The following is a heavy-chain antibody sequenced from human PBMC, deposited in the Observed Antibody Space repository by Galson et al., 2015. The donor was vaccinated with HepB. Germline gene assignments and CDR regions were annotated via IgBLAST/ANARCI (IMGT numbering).Heavy chain of an antibody. CDR3: ARDGFSFGSHDY. J-gene: IGHJ4*02. D-gene: IGHD3-16*01. V-gene: IGHV3-7*03. CDR2: IIQDGSVT. CDR1: GFSLSTYW. Sequence: SLRLSCAASGFSLSTYWMSWVRQAPGKGLEWVANIIQDGSVTNYVDSVKGRFTISRDNAQNSLFLQMSGLSAEDTALYYCARDGFSFGSHDYWGQGTLVTVHS.